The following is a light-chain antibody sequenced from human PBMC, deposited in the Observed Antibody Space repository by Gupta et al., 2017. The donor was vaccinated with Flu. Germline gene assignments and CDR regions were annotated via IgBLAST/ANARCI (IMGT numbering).Light chain of an antibody. Sequence: SFILPQPPSVSVAPGQPASIACVGNNIGREPVHWYQQRPGQAPVLIIYDDDRRHSAIPERFSGSNSGTTATMTTRRVEAGDAADYYCQVGDTAADNWMFGAGTTLTVL. CDR1: NIGREP. CDR2: DDD. CDR3: QVGDTAADNWM. J-gene: IGLJ3*02. V-gene: IGLV3-21*02.